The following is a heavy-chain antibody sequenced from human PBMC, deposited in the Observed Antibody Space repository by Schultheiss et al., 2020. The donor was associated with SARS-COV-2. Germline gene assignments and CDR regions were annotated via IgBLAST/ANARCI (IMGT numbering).Heavy chain of an antibody. CDR3: AKGIVATLARYYYYGMDV. Sequence: GGSLRLSCAASGFIFTSYGMHWVRQAPGKGLEWVAVISYDGSNKYYADSVKGRFTISRDNSKNTLYLQMNSLRAEDTAVYYCAKGIVATLARYYYYGMDVWGQGTTVTVS. V-gene: IGHV3-30*18. D-gene: IGHD5-12*01. J-gene: IGHJ6*02. CDR2: ISYDGSNK. CDR1: GFIFTSYG.